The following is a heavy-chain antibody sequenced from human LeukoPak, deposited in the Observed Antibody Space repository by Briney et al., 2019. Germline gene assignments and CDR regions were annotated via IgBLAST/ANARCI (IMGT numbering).Heavy chain of an antibody. CDR3: ARSRSGLGYFDY. D-gene: IGHD5/OR15-5a*01. CDR2: ISAYNGNT. CDR1: GYTFTSYG. J-gene: IGHJ4*02. V-gene: IGHV1-18*01. Sequence: ASVKVSCKASGYTFTSYGISWVRQAPGQGLEWMGWISAYNGNTNYAQKLQGRVTMTTDTSTSTAYMELWSLRSDDTAVYYCARSRSGLGYFDYWGQGTLVTVSS.